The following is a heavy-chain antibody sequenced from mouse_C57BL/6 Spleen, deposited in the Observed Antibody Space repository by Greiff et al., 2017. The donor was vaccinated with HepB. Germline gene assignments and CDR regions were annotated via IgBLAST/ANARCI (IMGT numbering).Heavy chain of an antibody. D-gene: IGHD1-1*01. CDR2: IYPRSGNT. J-gene: IGHJ3*01. CDR3: ADYGSKKAWFAY. CDR1: GYTFTSYG. V-gene: IGHV1-81*01. Sequence: VQLQQSGAELARPGASVKLSCKASGYTFTSYGISWVKQRTGQGLEWIGEIYPRSGNTYYNEKFKGKATLTADKSSSTAYMELRSLTSEDSAVYFCADYGSKKAWFAYWGQGTLVTVSA.